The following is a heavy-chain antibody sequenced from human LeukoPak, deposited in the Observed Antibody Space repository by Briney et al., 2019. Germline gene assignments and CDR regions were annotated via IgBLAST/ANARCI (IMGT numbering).Heavy chain of an antibody. J-gene: IGHJ5*01. D-gene: IGHD5-18*01. CDR2: ISSSGSII. V-gene: IGHV3-11*01. Sequence: GGSLRLSCAASGFTFSDYFMTWIRQAPAKGLEWVSCISSSGSIINYADSVRGRFTISRDNAKNSLYLQMTSLRAEDTAVYYCARFLGYSFGYNWFDSWGQGTLVTVSS. CDR1: GFTFSDYF. CDR3: ARFLGYSFGYNWFDS.